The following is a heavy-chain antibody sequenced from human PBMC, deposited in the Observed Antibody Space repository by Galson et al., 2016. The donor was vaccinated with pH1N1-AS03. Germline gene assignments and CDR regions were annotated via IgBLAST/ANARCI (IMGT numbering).Heavy chain of an antibody. D-gene: IGHD5-24*01. J-gene: IGHJ6*02. CDR1: GYTFTSYG. CDR3: AKVGGEGYNWYFYGMDV. V-gene: IGHV1-18*01. Sequence: SVKVSCKASGYTFTSYGITWVRQAPGQGLEWMGWISAYNGNTKYAQKFPGRVTMTTDTSTTTAYMELRSLRSDNTDAYYCAKVGGEGYNWYFYGMDVWGQGTTVTVSS. CDR2: ISAYNGNT.